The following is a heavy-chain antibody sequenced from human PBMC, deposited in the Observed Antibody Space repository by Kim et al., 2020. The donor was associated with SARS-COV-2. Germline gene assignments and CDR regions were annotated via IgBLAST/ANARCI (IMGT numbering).Heavy chain of an antibody. V-gene: IGHV4-4*02. CDR3: ARASVGYYYYYYGMDV. CDR2: IYHSGST. D-gene: IGHD1-26*01. CDR1: GGSISSSNW. J-gene: IGHJ6*02. Sequence: SETLSLTCAVSGGSISSSNWWSWVRQPPGKGLEWIGEIYHSGSTNYNPSLKSRVTISVDKSKNQFSLKLSSVTAADTAVYYCARASVGYYYYYYGMDVWGQGTTVTVSS.